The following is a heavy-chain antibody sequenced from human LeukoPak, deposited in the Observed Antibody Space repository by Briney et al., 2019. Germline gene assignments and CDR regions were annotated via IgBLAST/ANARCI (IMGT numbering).Heavy chain of an antibody. CDR3: AREPTAMIL. V-gene: IGHV3-21*01. J-gene: IGHJ4*02. Sequence: GGSLRLSCAASGFSFSNYAMTWVRQAPGKGLEWASVISKSGGNTQYADSVKGRFTISRDNAKNSLYLQMNSLRAEDTAVYYCAREPTAMILWGQGTLVTVSS. D-gene: IGHD5-18*01. CDR2: ISKSGGNT. CDR1: GFSFSNYA.